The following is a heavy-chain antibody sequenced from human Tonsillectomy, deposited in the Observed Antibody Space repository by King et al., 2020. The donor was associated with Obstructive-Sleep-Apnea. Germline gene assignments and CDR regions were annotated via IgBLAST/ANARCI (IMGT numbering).Heavy chain of an antibody. J-gene: IGHJ1*01. CDR2: ISYDGSNK. CDR3: AGAKHRYYYDSSGYYYGFQH. CDR1: GFTFSSYA. Sequence: HVQLVESGGGVVQPGRSLRLSCAASGFTFSSYAMHWVRQAPGKGLEWVAVISYDGSNKYYADSVKGRFTISRDNSKNTLYLQMNSLRAEDTAVYYCAGAKHRYYYDSSGYYYGFQHWGQGTLVTVSS. D-gene: IGHD3-22*01. V-gene: IGHV3-30*04.